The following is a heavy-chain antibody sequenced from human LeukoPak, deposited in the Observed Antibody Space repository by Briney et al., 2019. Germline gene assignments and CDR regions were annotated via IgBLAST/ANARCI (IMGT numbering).Heavy chain of an antibody. CDR3: ASATGGDVYKLYYFDY. CDR1: GGSISSTIYY. V-gene: IGHV4-39*01. D-gene: IGHD1-1*01. Sequence: SETLSLTCTVSGGSISSTIYYWGWLRQPPGKGLEWLASIYYSGTTYYNPSLKSRVTMSVDTSKNQFSLKLSSVTAADTAVYYCASATGGDVYKLYYFDYWGQGTLVTVSS. CDR2: IYYSGTT. J-gene: IGHJ4*02.